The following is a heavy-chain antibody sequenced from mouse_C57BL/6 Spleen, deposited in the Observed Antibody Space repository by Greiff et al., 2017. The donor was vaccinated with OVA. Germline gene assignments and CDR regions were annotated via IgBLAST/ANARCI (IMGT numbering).Heavy chain of an antibody. D-gene: IGHD1-1*01. Sequence: EVHLVESGGGLVKPGGSLKLSCAASGFTFSDYGMHWVRQAPEKGLEWVAYISSGSSTIYYADTVKGRFTISRDNAKNTLFLQMTSLRSEDTAMYYCARGTTVVDWYFDVWGTGTTVTVSS. CDR2: ISSGSSTI. CDR1: GFTFSDYG. CDR3: ARGTTVVDWYFDV. V-gene: IGHV5-17*01. J-gene: IGHJ1*03.